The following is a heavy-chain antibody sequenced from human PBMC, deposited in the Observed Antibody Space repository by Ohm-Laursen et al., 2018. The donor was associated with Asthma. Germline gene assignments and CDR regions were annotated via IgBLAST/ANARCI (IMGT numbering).Heavy chain of an antibody. CDR1: GFTFSNAW. D-gene: IGHD5-12*01. CDR3: TTDTGGYSGYDRWGDFDY. J-gene: IGHJ4*02. Sequence: GSLRLSCAASGFTFSNAWMSWVRQAPGKGLEWVGRIKSKTDGGTTDYAAPVKGRFTISRDGSKNTLYLQMNSLKTEDTAVYYCTTDTGGYSGYDRWGDFDYWGQGTLVTVSS. CDR2: IKSKTDGGTT. V-gene: IGHV3-15*01.